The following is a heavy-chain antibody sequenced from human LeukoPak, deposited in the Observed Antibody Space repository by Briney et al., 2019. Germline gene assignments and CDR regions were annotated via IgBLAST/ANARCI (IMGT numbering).Heavy chain of an antibody. J-gene: IGHJ4*02. CDR2: IKQDGSEK. V-gene: IGHV3-7*03. Sequence: GGSLRLTCAASGFAFSDYWMTWVRQAPGKGLEWVANIKQDGSEKYLVDSVKGRFTISRDNAKGSLYLQMNSMRAEDTAVYYCVRAPYYSGIEHYFDHWGQGILVTVSS. CDR3: VRAPYYSGIEHYFDH. CDR1: GFAFSDYW. D-gene: IGHD3-22*01.